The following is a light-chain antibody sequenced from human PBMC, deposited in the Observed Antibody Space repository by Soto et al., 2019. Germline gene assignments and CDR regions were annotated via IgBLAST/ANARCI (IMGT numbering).Light chain of an antibody. J-gene: IGLJ1*01. CDR2: DVN. CDR3: SSYTTTSSYV. Sequence: QSVLTQPASVSESPGQSITISCTGTSSDIGSYNYVSWYQQHPGKAPKLMVYDVNNRPSGISDRFSGSKSGNTASLTISGLQAEDEADYYCSSYTTTSSYVFGTGTKVTVL. CDR1: SSDIGSYNY. V-gene: IGLV2-14*01.